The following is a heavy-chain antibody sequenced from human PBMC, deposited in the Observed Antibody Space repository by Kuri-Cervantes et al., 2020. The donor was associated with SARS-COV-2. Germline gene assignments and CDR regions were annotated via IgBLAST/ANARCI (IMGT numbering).Heavy chain of an antibody. CDR2: ISASGGAT. CDR3: AREGDLTGLFDY. D-gene: IGHD3-16*01. Sequence: GESLKISCAASGFTFSKYAMNWVRQAPGKGLEWDSVISASGGATYHADSVKGRFTISRDNSKNTLYLQMNSLRAEDTAVYYCAREGDLTGLFDYWGQGTLVTVSS. J-gene: IGHJ4*02. V-gene: IGHV3-23*01. CDR1: GFTFSKYA.